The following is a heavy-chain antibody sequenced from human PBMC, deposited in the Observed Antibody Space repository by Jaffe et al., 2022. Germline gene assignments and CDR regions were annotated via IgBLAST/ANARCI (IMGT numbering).Heavy chain of an antibody. CDR3: AKDWGTQYGESHSYYYYMDV. CDR2: ISYDGSNK. D-gene: IGHD4-17*01. CDR1: GFTFSSYG. Sequence: QVQLVESGGGVVQPGRSLRLSCAASGFTFSSYGMHWVRQAPGKGLEWVAVISYDGSNKYYADSVKGRFTISRDNSKNTLYLQMNSLRAEDTAVYYCAKDWGTQYGESHSYYYYMDVWGKGTTVTVSS. J-gene: IGHJ6*03. V-gene: IGHV3-30*18.